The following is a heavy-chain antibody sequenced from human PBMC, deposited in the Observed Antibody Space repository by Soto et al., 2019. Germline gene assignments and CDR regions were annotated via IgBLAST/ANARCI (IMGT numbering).Heavy chain of an antibody. J-gene: IGHJ6*02. Sequence: ASVKVSCKASGYTFTSYGISWVRQAPGQGLEWMGWISAYNGNTNYAQKLQGRVTMTTDTSTSTAYMELRSLRSDDTAVYYCARDGYGGSSVYYYYYYGMDVWGQGTTVTVSS. CDR3: ARDGYGGSSVYYYYYYGMDV. V-gene: IGHV1-18*01. CDR1: GYTFTSYG. CDR2: ISAYNGNT. D-gene: IGHD4-17*01.